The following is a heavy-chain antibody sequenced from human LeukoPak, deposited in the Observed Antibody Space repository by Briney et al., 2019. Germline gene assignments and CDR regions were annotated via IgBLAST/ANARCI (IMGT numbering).Heavy chain of an antibody. CDR2: IYYSGST. Sequence: SETLSLTCTVSGGSISSGGYYWSWIRQHPGKGLEWIVYIYYSGSTYYNPSLKSRVTISVDTSKNQFSLKLSSVTAADTAVYYCARQDYYGSGSYSPAPFDYWAREPWSPSPQ. CDR1: GGSISSGGYY. CDR3: ARQDYYGSGSYSPAPFDY. V-gene: IGHV4-31*03. D-gene: IGHD3-10*01. J-gene: IGHJ4*02.